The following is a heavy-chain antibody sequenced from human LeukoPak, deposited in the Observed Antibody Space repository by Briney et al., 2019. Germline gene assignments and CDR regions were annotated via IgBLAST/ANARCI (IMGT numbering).Heavy chain of an antibody. Sequence: GGSLRLSCAASGFTFSSYGMSWVRQAPGKGLEWVSAISGSGGSTYYADSVKGRFTISRDNSKNTLYLQMNSLRAEDTAVYYCAKVAGAITMVRGEDYWGQGTLVTVSS. CDR1: GFTFSSYG. V-gene: IGHV3-23*01. D-gene: IGHD3-10*01. J-gene: IGHJ4*02. CDR3: AKVAGAITMVRGEDY. CDR2: ISGSGGST.